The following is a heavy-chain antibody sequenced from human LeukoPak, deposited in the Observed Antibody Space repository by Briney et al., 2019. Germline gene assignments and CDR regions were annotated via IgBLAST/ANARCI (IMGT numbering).Heavy chain of an antibody. CDR2: INHSGST. Sequence: SETLSLTCAVYGGSFSGYYWSWIRQPPGKGLEWIGEINHSGSTNYNPSLKSRVTISVDTSKNQFSLKLSSVTAADTAVYYCARHPFSTPFDYWGQVILVTVSS. V-gene: IGHV4-34*01. CDR3: ARHPFSTPFDY. J-gene: IGHJ4*02. D-gene: IGHD2-15*01. CDR1: GGSFSGYY.